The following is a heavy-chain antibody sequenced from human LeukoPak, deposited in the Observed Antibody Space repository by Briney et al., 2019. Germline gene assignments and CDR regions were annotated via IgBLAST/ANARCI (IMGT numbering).Heavy chain of an antibody. CDR2: IYYSGST. J-gene: IGHJ4*02. CDR1: GGSISSSSYY. Sequence: TETLSLTCTVSGGSISSSSYYWGWIRQPPVKGLEWIGSIYYSGSTYHNPSLKSRVTISVDTSKNQFSLKLSSVTAADTAVYYCARGAEYYDFWSGPMEGNQFDYWGQGTLVTVSS. V-gene: IGHV4-39*07. CDR3: ARGAEYYDFWSGPMEGNQFDY. D-gene: IGHD3-3*01.